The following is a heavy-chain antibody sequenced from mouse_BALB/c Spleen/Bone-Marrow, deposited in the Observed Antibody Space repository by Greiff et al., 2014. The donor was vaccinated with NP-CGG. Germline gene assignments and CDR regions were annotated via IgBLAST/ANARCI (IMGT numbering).Heavy chain of an antibody. CDR1: GFNIKDTY. CDR3: ARXXX. Sequence: EVQLVESGAELVKPGASVKXXCTXSGFNIKDTYMHWVKQRPEQGLEWIGRIDPAXXXXXXXXXXXGKATITADTSSNTAYLQLSSLTSEDTAVYXCARXXXWGQGTTLTVSS. J-gene: IGHJ2*01. V-gene: IGHV14-3*02. CDR2: IDPAXXXX.